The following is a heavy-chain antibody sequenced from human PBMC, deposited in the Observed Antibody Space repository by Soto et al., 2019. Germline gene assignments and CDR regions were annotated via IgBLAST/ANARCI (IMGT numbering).Heavy chain of an antibody. Sequence: PGGSLRLSCAASGFTFSSYGMHWVRQAPGKGLEWVAVIWYDGSNQYYGDSVKGRFTITRDNSKNTLYLQMNSLRAEDTAIYYCAKAHYYASGFYYNWGQGTLVTVSS. CDR3: AKAHYYASGFYYN. D-gene: IGHD3-10*01. CDR2: IWYDGSNQ. CDR1: GFTFSSYG. J-gene: IGHJ4*02. V-gene: IGHV3-33*06.